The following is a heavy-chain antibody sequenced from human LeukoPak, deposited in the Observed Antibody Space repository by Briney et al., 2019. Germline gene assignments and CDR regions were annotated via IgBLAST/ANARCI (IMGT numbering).Heavy chain of an antibody. CDR1: GFSVFTNY. V-gene: IGHV3-66*02. CDR3: ASLTMRRNMDV. J-gene: IGHJ6*03. CDR2: IYGGGSA. D-gene: IGHD3-22*01. Sequence: GGSLRLSCAASGFSVFTNYIWVRQAPGRGLEWVSVIYGGGSAKYADSVRGRFTISRDNSNNTLYLQMNSLRGEDTAVYYCASLTMRRNMDVRGKGTTVNGS.